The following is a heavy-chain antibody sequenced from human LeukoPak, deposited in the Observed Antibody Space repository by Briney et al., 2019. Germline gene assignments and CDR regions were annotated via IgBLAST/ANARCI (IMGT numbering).Heavy chain of an antibody. J-gene: IGHJ4*02. CDR3: AAGIVGAEPIGY. V-gene: IGHV1-2*02. Sequence: ASVKVSCKASGYTFTGYYMHWVRQAPGQGLEWMGWINPNSGGTNYAQKFQGRVTMTRDTSISTAYMELSSLRSEDTAVYYCAAGIVGAEPIGYWGQGTLVTVSS. D-gene: IGHD1-26*01. CDR2: INPNSGGT. CDR1: GYTFTGYY.